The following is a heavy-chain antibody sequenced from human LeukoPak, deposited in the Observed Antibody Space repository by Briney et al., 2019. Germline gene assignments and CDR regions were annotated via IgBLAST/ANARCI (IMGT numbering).Heavy chain of an antibody. V-gene: IGHV3-48*04. Sequence: GGSLRLSCAASGFTVSSNYMSWVRQAPGKGLEWVSYISSSSSTIYYADSVKGRFTISKDNAKNTLYLQMNSLRAEDTAVYYCAKNYDFWSGYSSARLFDYWGQGTLVTVSS. J-gene: IGHJ4*02. CDR1: GFTVSSNY. CDR3: AKNYDFWSGYSSARLFDY. CDR2: ISSSSSTI. D-gene: IGHD3-3*01.